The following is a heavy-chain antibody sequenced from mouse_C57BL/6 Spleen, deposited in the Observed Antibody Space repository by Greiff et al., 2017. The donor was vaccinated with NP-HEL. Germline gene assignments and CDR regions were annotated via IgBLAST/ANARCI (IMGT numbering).Heavy chain of an antibody. V-gene: IGHV1-82*01. J-gene: IGHJ1*03. CDR2: IYPGDGDT. CDR1: GYAFSSSW. D-gene: IGHD2-4*01. CDR3: ARHDYEGFDV. Sequence: VQPQQSGPELVKPGASVKISCKASGYAFSSSWLNWVKQRPGKGLEWIGRIYPGDGDTNYNGKFKGKATLTADKSSSTAYMQLSSLTSEDSAVYFCARHDYEGFDVWGTGTTVTVSS.